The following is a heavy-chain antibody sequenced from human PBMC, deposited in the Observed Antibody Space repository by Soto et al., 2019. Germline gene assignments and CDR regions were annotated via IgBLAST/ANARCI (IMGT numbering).Heavy chain of an antibody. D-gene: IGHD3-3*01. J-gene: IGHJ6*03. CDR1: GYTFTSYA. CDR3: ARYLSYYDFWSGYYRPYYYYYMDV. CDR2: INAGNGNT. V-gene: IGHV1-3*01. Sequence: ASVKVSCKASGYTFTSYAMHWVRQAPGQRLEWMGWINAGNGNTKYSQKFQGRVTITRDTSASTAYMELSSLRSEDTAVYYCARYLSYYDFWSGYYRPYYYYYMDVWGKGTTVTVSS.